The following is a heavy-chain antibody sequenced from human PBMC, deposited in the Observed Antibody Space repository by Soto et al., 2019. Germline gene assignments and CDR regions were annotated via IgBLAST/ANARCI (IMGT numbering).Heavy chain of an antibody. V-gene: IGHV4-34*01. J-gene: IGHJ4*02. CDR2: IHHSGST. D-gene: IGHD6-6*01. Sequence: ETLSLTCSVYGASFSGYYWSWIRQSPGKGLEWIGEIHHSGSTHYNPSLKSRLTFSIDESQSQFYMMLTSVTAADTALYFCARGHSTSGYDSWGQGSLVTV. CDR1: GASFSGYY. CDR3: ARGHSTSGYDS.